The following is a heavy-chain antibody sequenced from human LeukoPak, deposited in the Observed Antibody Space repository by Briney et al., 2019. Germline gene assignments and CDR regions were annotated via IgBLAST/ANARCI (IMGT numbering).Heavy chain of an antibody. CDR1: DGFSVSGNY. J-gene: IGHJ6*04. CDR3: AELGITMIGGV. Sequence: PGGSLRLSCAVSDGFSVSGNYMTWVRQAPGKGLEWVAVIYSDGRTKYADSLKGRFTISRDNAKNSLYLQMNSLRAEDTAVYYCAELGITMIGGVWGKGTTVTISS. CDR2: IYSDGRT. D-gene: IGHD3-10*02. V-gene: IGHV3-66*01.